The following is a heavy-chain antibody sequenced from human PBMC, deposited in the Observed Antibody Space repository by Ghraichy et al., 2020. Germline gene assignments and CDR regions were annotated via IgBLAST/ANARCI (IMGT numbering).Heavy chain of an antibody. Sequence: GSLRLACAVSGGSISSSNWWSWVRQPPGEGLEWIGEIYHSGSTNYNPSLKSRVTISVDKSKNQFSLKLSSVTAADTAVYYCARAVGATRFDPWGQGTLVTVSS. J-gene: IGHJ5*02. V-gene: IGHV4-4*02. D-gene: IGHD1-26*01. CDR1: GGSISSSNW. CDR2: IYHSGST. CDR3: ARAVGATRFDP.